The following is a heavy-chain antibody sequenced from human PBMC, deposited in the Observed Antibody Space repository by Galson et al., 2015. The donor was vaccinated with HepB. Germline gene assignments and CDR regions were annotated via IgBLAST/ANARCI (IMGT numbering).Heavy chain of an antibody. CDR2: IYTSGST. D-gene: IGHD3-22*01. Sequence: TLSLTCTVSGGSISSGSYYWSWIRQPAGKGLEWIGRIYTSGSTNYNPSLKSRVTISVDTSKNQFSLKLSSVTAADTAVYYCARAGYYYDSSGYLLYYYYGMDVWGQGTTVTVSS. V-gene: IGHV4-61*02. J-gene: IGHJ6*02. CDR3: ARAGYYYDSSGYLLYYYYGMDV. CDR1: GGSISSGSYY.